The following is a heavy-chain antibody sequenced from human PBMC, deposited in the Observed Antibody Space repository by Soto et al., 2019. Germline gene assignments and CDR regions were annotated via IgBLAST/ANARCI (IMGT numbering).Heavy chain of an antibody. CDR2: INHSGST. CDR3: ARGRLSVLRYFDWPSVYFDY. Sequence: SETLSLTCAVYGGSFSGYYWSWIRQPPGKGLEWIGEINHSGSTNYNPSLKSRVTISVDTSKNQFSLKLSSVTAADTAVYYCARGRLSVLRYFDWPSVYFDYWGQGTLVTVSS. V-gene: IGHV4-34*01. J-gene: IGHJ4*02. D-gene: IGHD3-9*01. CDR1: GGSFSGYY.